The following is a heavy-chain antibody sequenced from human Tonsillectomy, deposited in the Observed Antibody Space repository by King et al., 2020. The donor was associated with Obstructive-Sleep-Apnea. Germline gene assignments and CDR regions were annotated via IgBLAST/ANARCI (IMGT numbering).Heavy chain of an antibody. CDR2: ISYDGSNK. Sequence: VQLVESGGGVVQPGRSLRLSCAASGFTFSSYAMHWVRQAPGKGLEWVAVISYDGSNKYYADSVKGRFTISRDNSKNTLYLQMNSLRAEDTAVFYCGRGGAYYYDSSGYLIDYWGQGTLVTVSS. CDR1: GFTFSSYA. V-gene: IGHV3-30*04. D-gene: IGHD3-22*01. CDR3: GRGGAYYYDSSGYLIDY. J-gene: IGHJ4*02.